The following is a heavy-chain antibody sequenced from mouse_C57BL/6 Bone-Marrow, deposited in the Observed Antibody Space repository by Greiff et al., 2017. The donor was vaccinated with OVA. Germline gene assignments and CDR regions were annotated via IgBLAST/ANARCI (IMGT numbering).Heavy chain of an antibody. CDR3: AKHDYGSSYDYYAMDY. J-gene: IGHJ4*01. Sequence: VKLMESGPGLVAPSQSLSITCTVSGFSLTSYGVDWVRQPPGKGLEWLGVIWGGGSTNYNSALMSRLSISKDNSKSQVFLKMSSLQTDDTAIYYCAKHDYGSSYDYYAMDYWGQGTSVTVSS. D-gene: IGHD1-1*01. CDR2: IWGGGST. V-gene: IGHV2-9*01. CDR1: GFSLTSYG.